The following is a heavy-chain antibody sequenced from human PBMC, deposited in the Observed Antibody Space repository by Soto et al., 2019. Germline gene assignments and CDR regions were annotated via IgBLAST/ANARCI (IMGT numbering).Heavy chain of an antibody. CDR3: ARAPETPSILGVALPYFFDY. CDR1: GGSFSGYY. D-gene: IGHD3-3*01. CDR2: INHSGST. V-gene: IGHV4-34*01. Sequence: SETLSLTCAVYGGSFSGYYWSWIRQPPGKGLEWIGDINHSGSTNYNPSLKSRVTISVDTSKNQFSLKLSSVTAADTAVYYCARAPETPSILGVALPYFFDYWGQGALVTVSS. J-gene: IGHJ4*02.